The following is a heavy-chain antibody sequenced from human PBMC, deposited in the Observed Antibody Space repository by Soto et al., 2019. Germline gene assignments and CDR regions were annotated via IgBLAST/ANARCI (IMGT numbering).Heavy chain of an antibody. CDR1: GDSMSSHY. Sequence: SETLSLTCTVSGDSMSSHYWNWVRQTPGKGLEWIGCIYFTGSTIYNPSLESRVRMSVDKSRNQFSLKLTSVSAADTAVYYCARASATIAAAAIFDYWGQGTLVTVPS. CDR2: IYFTGST. CDR3: ARASATIAAAAIFDY. D-gene: IGHD6-13*01. J-gene: IGHJ4*02. V-gene: IGHV4-59*11.